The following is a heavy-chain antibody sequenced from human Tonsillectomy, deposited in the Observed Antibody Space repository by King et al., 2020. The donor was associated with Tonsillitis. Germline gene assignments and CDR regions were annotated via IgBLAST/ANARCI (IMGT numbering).Heavy chain of an antibody. CDR2: ISGYNGKT. Sequence: QLVQSGPELRKPGSSVRVSCKASGYIFPNNGIAWVRQAPGQGIEWMGWISGYNGKTTYAQKFLGRVTLTTDSSTNTANLELRSLRSDDTALYFCAREGGSRLGELDMWGQGTLLRVSS. CDR3: AREGGSRLGELDM. V-gene: IGHV1-18*04. D-gene: IGHD2-21*01. CDR1: GYIFPNNG. J-gene: IGHJ4*03.